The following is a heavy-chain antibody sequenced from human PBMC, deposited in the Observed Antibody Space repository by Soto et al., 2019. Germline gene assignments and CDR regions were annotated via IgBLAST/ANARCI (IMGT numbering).Heavy chain of an antibody. D-gene: IGHD3-22*01. V-gene: IGHV4-34*01. J-gene: IGHJ5*02. Sequence: QVQLQQWGAGLLKPSETLSLTCAVYGGSFSGDYWSWIRQPPGKGLEWIGEINHSGGTNNNPSLKSRVTISVDTSKKQLSLKLSSVTAADTAVYYCARAYYYDSIRFDPWGQGTLVTVSS. CDR2: INHSGGT. CDR1: GGSFSGDY. CDR3: ARAYYYDSIRFDP.